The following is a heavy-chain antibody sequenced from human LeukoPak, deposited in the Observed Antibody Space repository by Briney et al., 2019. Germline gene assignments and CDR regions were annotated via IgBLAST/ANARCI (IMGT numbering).Heavy chain of an antibody. Sequence: PGGSLRLSCAASGFTFSTYWMSWVRQAPGKGLEWLANIKEDGTGKNHVDSVKGRFTISRDNAKNSLYLQMNSLRAEDTAVYYCARDGDYYDSRGDAFDIWGQGAMVTVAS. CDR2: IKEDGTGK. J-gene: IGHJ3*02. D-gene: IGHD3-22*01. CDR1: GFTFSTYW. CDR3: ARDGDYYDSRGDAFDI. V-gene: IGHV3-7*01.